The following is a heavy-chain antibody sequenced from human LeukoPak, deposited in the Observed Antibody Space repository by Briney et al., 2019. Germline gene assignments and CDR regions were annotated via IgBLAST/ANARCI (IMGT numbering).Heavy chain of an antibody. CDR3: ALYYGSGSYRVYYYMDV. J-gene: IGHJ6*03. CDR1: GGSISSSTYY. V-gene: IGHV4-39*01. Sequence: SETLSPTWSASGGSISSSTYYWGWIRQPPGKGPEWIGSIYYSGSTYYNPSLKSRVTISVDTTKNQFSLKLSSVTAADTAVYYCALYYGSGSYRVYYYMDVWGKGTTVTVSS. D-gene: IGHD3-10*01. CDR2: IYYSGST.